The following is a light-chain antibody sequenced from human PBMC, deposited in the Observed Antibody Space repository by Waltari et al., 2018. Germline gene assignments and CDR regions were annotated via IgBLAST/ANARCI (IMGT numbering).Light chain of an antibody. Sequence: QSALTQPASVSGSPGQSITISCTGTNNDVGASKFVSWYQQHPGRAPQLMIFDVPERPSGFSYRFSGSKSANTASLTISGLLPEDEAIYYCCSFTATHTLLFGGGTTVTVL. CDR1: NNDVGASKF. CDR2: DVP. CDR3: CSFTATHTLL. J-gene: IGLJ2*01. V-gene: IGLV2-14*03.